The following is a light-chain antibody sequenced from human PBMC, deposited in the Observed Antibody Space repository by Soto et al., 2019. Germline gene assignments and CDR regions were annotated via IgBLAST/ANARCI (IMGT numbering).Light chain of an antibody. CDR3: AAWDESLSGVI. J-gene: IGLJ2*01. CDR2: TND. CDR1: SSNIGSNY. Sequence: QSVLTQPPSASGTPGQRVTISCSGSSSNIGSNYVYWYQQLPGTAPKLLIYTNDQRPSGVPDRFSGSKSGTSASLAISGLWSEDEADYYCAAWDESLSGVIFGGGTKLTVL. V-gene: IGLV1-47*03.